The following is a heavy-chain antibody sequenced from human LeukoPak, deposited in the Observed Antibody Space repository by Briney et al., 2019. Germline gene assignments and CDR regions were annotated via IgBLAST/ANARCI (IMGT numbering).Heavy chain of an antibody. CDR2: IYYSGST. Sequence: SETLSLTCTVSGGSISSGGYYWSWIRQPPGKGLEWIGYIYYSGSTNYNPSLKSRVTISVDTSKNQFSLKLSSVTAADTAVYYCATTAIHPDDAFDIWGQGTMVTVSS. CDR3: ATTAIHPDDAFDI. D-gene: IGHD2-21*02. V-gene: IGHV4-61*08. CDR1: GGSISSGGYY. J-gene: IGHJ3*02.